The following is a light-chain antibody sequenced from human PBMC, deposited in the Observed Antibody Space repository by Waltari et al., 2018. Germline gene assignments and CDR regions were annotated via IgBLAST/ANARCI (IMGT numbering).Light chain of an antibody. CDR2: GAS. CDR1: QSVSSN. V-gene: IGKV3D-15*01. CDR3: LQRSDWPYS. Sequence: EIVMTQSPATLSLSPGERAPLSCRASQSVSSNLAWYKQKPGQAPRLITYGASSRATGIPDRFSGSGSGTDFTLTISSLEPEDVGIYYWLQRSDWPYSFGQGTKVEIK. J-gene: IGKJ2*03.